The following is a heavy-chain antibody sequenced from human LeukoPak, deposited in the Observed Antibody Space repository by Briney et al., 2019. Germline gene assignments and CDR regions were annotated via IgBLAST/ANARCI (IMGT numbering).Heavy chain of an antibody. CDR3: ARGGSSSIYGMDV. D-gene: IGHD6-6*01. CDR1: GDSISSYY. Sequence: TSETLSLTCTVSGDSISSYYWSWIRQSPGKGLEWIGYVYYSGSTNYNPSLKSRVTISVDTSKNQFSLKLSSVTAADTAVYYCARGGSSSIYGMDVWGQGTTVTVSS. J-gene: IGHJ6*02. CDR2: VYYSGST. V-gene: IGHV4-59*01.